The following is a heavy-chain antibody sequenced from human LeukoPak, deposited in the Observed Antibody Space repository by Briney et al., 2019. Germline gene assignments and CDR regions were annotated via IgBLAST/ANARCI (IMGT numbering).Heavy chain of an antibody. D-gene: IGHD3-10*01. CDR1: GFTFDDYA. CDR2: ISWNSGTI. CDR3: ARDREGGSGSYYYYYMDV. Sequence: PGGSLRLSCAASGFTFDDYAMHWVRQAPGMDLEWVSGISWNSGTIRYANSVRGRFTSSRDNAKNSLYLQMNSLRAEDTAVYYCARDREGGSGSYYYYYMDVWGKGTTVTVSS. J-gene: IGHJ6*03. V-gene: IGHV3-9*01.